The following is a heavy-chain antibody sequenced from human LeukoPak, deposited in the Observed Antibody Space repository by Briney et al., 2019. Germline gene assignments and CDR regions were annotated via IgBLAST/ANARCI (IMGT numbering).Heavy chain of an antibody. Sequence: SETLSLTCVVSGYSISSGYYWGWIRQPPGKGLEWIGSVYHSGGTYDNSSLKSRVTISVDTSKNQFSLKLRSVTAADTAVYYCARADYGRNLGGFDPWGQGTLVIVSS. CDR3: ARADYGRNLGGFDP. CDR2: VYHSGGT. CDR1: GYSISSGYY. D-gene: IGHD4-17*01. V-gene: IGHV4-38-2*01. J-gene: IGHJ5*02.